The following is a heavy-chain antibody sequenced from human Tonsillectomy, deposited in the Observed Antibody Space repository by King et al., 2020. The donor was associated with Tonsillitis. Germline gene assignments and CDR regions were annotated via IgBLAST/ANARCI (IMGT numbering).Heavy chain of an antibody. CDR2: INPNRGGT. CDR1: GYTFTGYN. CDR3: ATIGRAVACL. D-gene: IGHD6-19*01. V-gene: IGHV1-2*02. Sequence: VQLVESGAEVKKPGASVKVSCKASGYTFTGYNIHWVRQAPGQGLEWMGWINPNRGGTNYAQKFQRRVTMTRDTSISTAYMELSRLRYDDTAMYYCATIGRAVACLWGQGPLVTVSS. J-gene: IGHJ4*02.